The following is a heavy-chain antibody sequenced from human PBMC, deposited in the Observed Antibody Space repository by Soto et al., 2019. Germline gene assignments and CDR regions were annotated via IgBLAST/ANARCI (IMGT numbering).Heavy chain of an antibody. Sequence: SXTLSLTCAVSGGSISSYYWSWIRQPPVNGLEWIGYIYYSGSTNYNPSLKSRVTISVDTSKNQFSLKLSSVTAADTAVYYCARGYSSSWYLFDGSYYYGMDVWGQGTTVTVSS. J-gene: IGHJ6*02. V-gene: IGHV4-59*01. CDR1: GGSISSYY. CDR3: ARGYSSSWYLFDGSYYYGMDV. CDR2: IYYSGST. D-gene: IGHD6-13*01.